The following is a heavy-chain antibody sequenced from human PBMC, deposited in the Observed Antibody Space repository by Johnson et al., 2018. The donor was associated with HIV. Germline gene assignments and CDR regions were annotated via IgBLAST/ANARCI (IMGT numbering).Heavy chain of an antibody. CDR3: AKVARYGGSGWVDAFDI. CDR2: ISSSGATI. D-gene: IGHD6-19*01. Sequence: QMLLVESGGGVVQPGRSLRLSCAASGFTFSDYYMSWIRQAPGKGLEWVSYISSSGATIYYADSVKGRFTISRDNSKNTVFLQMNTLRADDTAVYYCAKVARYGGSGWVDAFDIWGQGTMGTVS. CDR1: GFTFSDYY. J-gene: IGHJ3*02. V-gene: IGHV3-11*04.